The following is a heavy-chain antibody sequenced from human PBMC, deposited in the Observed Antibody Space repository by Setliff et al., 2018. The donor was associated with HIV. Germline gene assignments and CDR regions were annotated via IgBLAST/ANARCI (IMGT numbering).Heavy chain of an antibody. CDR2: ISYDGSNK. D-gene: IGHD4-17*01. V-gene: IGHV3-30-3*01. CDR1: GFTFSSFA. CDR3: ARVNNDYGGNYD. J-gene: IGHJ4*02. Sequence: GSLRLSCAASGFTFSSFAMHWVRQAPGKGLEWVAAISYDGSNKYYADSVKGRFTISRDNSKNTLYLQMNSLRAEDTAVYYCARVNNDYGGNYDWGQGTLVTVSS.